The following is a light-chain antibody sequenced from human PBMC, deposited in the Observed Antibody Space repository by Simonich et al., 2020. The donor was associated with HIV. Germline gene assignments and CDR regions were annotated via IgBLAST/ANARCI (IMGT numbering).Light chain of an antibody. J-gene: IGKJ3*01. V-gene: IGKV4-1*01. CDR1: QSVLYSSNNMNY. Sequence: DIVMTQSPDSLAVSLGERATINCKSSQSVLYSSNNMNYLAWYQQKPGQPPKQLIYWASTRESGVPDRFSGSGSGTDFTLTISSLQAEDVAVYYCQQYYSAPVTFGPGTKVDMK. CDR3: QQYYSAPVT. CDR2: WAS.